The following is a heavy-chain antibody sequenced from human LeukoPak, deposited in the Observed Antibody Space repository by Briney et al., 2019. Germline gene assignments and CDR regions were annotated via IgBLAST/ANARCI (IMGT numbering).Heavy chain of an antibody. CDR1: GYTFTSYG. V-gene: IGHV1-18*01. D-gene: IGHD3-10*01. CDR3: ARRRRDYYGSGSHTRLGYYYGMDV. Sequence: ASVTVSCKASGYTFTSYGISWVRQAPGQGLEWMGWISAYNGNTNYAQKLQGRVTMTTDTSTSTAYMELRSLRSDDTAVYYCARRRRDYYGSGSHTRLGYYYGMDVWGQGTTVTVSS. J-gene: IGHJ6*02. CDR2: ISAYNGNT.